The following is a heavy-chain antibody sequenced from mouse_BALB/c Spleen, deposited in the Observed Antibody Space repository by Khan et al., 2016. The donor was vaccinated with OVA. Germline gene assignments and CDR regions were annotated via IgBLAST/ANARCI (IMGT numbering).Heavy chain of an antibody. V-gene: IGHV9-4*02. CDR2: INTHSGVP. Sequence: QIQLVQSGPELKKSGETVRISCKASGYTFTTAGMQWVQKMPGKGLKWIGWINTHSGVPKYAEDFKGRFAFSLETSASTAYLQITNLKNEDTATYCGARGGAGYYRYDGGAMDYWGEGTSVTVSS. CDR3: ARGGAGYYRYDGGAMDY. J-gene: IGHJ4*01. CDR1: GYTFTTAG. D-gene: IGHD2-14*01.